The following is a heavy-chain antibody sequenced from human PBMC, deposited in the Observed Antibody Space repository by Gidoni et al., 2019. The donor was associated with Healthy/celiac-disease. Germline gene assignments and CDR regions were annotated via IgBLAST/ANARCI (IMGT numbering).Heavy chain of an antibody. Sequence: EVLLVESGGGLVQPGRSLRLSCAASGFTFAAYVLHWVRQAPGKGLEWVSGISWNSGGIGYADSVKGRFTISRDNAKNSLYLQMNSLRAEDTALDYCAKESYYYGSGRHGYYYYGMDVWGQGTTVTVSS. V-gene: IGHV3-9*01. CDR2: ISWNSGGI. D-gene: IGHD3-10*01. J-gene: IGHJ6*02. CDR3: AKESYYYGSGRHGYYYYGMDV. CDR1: GFTFAAYV.